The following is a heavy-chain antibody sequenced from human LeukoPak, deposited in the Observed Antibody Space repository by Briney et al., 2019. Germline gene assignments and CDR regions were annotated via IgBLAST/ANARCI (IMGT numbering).Heavy chain of an antibody. Sequence: GGSLRLSCEASGFTFNTYSMNWVRQAPGKGLEWVAFIRYDGSNKYYADSVKGRFTISRDNSKNTLYLQMNSLRAEDTAVYYCAKDFKKGIAVAGTGYFDYWGQGTLVTVSS. CDR2: IRYDGSNK. CDR1: GFTFNTYS. D-gene: IGHD6-19*01. J-gene: IGHJ4*02. V-gene: IGHV3-30*02. CDR3: AKDFKKGIAVAGTGYFDY.